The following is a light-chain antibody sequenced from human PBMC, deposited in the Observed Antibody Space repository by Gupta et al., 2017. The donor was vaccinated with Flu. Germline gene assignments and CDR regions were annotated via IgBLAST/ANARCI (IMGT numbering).Light chain of an antibody. CDR2: EVS. J-gene: IGLJ3*02. V-gene: IGLV2-14*01. Sequence: SITISCTGTSSDVGGYNYVSWYQQNPGKAPKLMIYEVSNRPSGVSNRFSGSKSGNTASLTISGLQAEDEADYYCSSYTSSSPWVFGGGTKLTVL. CDR3: SSYTSSSPWV. CDR1: SSDVGGYNY.